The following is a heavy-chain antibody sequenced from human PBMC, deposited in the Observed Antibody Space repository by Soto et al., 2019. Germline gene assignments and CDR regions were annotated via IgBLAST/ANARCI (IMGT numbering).Heavy chain of an antibody. D-gene: IGHD3-10*01. CDR3: AKRYYYGSGSSWYSLDY. J-gene: IGHJ4*02. Sequence: QVQLVESGGGVVQPGRSLRLSCAASGFTFSSYGMHWVRQAPGKGLEWVAVILYDGSNKYYADSVKGRFTISRDNSKNTLYLQMNSLRAEDTAVYYCAKRYYYGSGSSWYSLDYWGQGTLVTVSS. V-gene: IGHV3-30*18. CDR1: GFTFSSYG. CDR2: ILYDGSNK.